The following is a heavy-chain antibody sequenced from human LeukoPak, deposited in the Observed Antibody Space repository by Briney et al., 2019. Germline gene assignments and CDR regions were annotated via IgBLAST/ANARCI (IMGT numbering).Heavy chain of an antibody. J-gene: IGHJ3*02. CDR3: ARDREFRAFDI. CDR2: IYYNGST. CDR1: GGSISSGDYY. Sequence: SETLSLTCTVSGGSISSGDYYWSWIRQPPGKGLEWIGYIYYNGSTYYNPSLKSRVTISVDTSKNQFSLKLSSVTAADTAVYYCARDREFRAFDIWGQGTMVTVSS. V-gene: IGHV4-30-4*01. D-gene: IGHD3-10*01.